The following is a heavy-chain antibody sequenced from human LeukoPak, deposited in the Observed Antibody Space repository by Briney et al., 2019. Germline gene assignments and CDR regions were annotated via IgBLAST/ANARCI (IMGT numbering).Heavy chain of an antibody. V-gene: IGHV3-7*01. D-gene: IGHD3-3*01. Sequence: PGGSLRLSCAASGFTFSSYWMSWVRQAPGKGLEWVANIKQDGSEKYYVDSVKGRFTISRDNAKNSLYLQMNSLRAEDTAVYYCARGATYYDFWSGYYGEYYFDYWGQGTLVTVSS. CDR3: ARGATYYDFWSGYYGEYYFDY. CDR2: IKQDGSEK. J-gene: IGHJ4*02. CDR1: GFTFSSYW.